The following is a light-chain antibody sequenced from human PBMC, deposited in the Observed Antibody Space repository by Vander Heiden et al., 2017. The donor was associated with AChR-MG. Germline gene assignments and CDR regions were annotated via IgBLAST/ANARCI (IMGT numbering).Light chain of an antibody. CDR1: GGSMASNY. Sequence: NFVLTPPHSVSDSPGTTVNISRTRSGGSMASNYDQWYQQRPGSAPTTVIFEDNHRPSGVPDRFSGSIDSSSNSASLIISGLKTEDEADYYCQSYDDSNHGVFGGGTKLTVL. V-gene: IGLV6-57*03. CDR2: EDN. CDR3: QSYDDSNHGV. J-gene: IGLJ2*01.